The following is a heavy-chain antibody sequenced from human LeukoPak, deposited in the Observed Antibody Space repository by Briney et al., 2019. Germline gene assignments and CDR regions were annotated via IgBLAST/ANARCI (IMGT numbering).Heavy chain of an antibody. V-gene: IGHV3-48*03. J-gene: IGHJ4*02. CDR1: GFTFSCYE. D-gene: IGHD4-23*01. CDR3: ASTTHDYGGNPFDY. CDR2: ISSSGSTI. Sequence: GSLGLSCAASGFTFSCYEMNWVRQAPGKGLEWVSYISSSGSTIYYADSVKGRFTISRDNAKNSLYLQMNSLRAEDTAVYYCASTTHDYGGNPFDYWGQGTLVTVSS.